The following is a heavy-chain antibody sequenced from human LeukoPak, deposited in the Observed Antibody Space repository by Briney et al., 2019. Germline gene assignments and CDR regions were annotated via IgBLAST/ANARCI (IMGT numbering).Heavy chain of an antibody. CDR3: AILGTEILLAGLGY. V-gene: IGHV3-30*02. CDR2: IRLDGSKK. J-gene: IGHJ4*02. Sequence: PGGSLRLSCAASGFTFSNYAMHWVRQAPGKGLEWVAFIRLDGSKKYHADSVKGRFTISRDNTKNTLYPQMNSLRPEDTAMYYCAILGTEILLAGLGYWGQGTLVTVSS. D-gene: IGHD3-16*01. CDR1: GFTFSNYA.